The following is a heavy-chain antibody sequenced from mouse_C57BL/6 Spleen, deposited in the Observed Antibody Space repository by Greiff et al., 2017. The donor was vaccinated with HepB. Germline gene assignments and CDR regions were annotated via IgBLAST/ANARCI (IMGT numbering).Heavy chain of an antibody. CDR2: IDPSDSYT. Sequence: QVQLKQPGAELVMPGASVKLSCKASGYTFTSYWMHWVKQRPGQGLEWIGEIDPSDSYTNYNQKFKGKSTLTVDKSSSTAYMQLSSLTSEDSAVYYCARSGSSYDAMDYWGQGTSVTVSS. CDR3: ARSGSSYDAMDY. J-gene: IGHJ4*01. CDR1: GYTFTSYW. D-gene: IGHD1-1*01. V-gene: IGHV1-69*01.